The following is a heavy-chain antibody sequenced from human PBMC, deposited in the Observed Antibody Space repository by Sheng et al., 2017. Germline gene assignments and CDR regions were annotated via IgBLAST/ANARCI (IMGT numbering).Heavy chain of an antibody. Sequence: QVQLVQSGAEVKKPGSSVKVSCKASGGTFSSYAISWVRQAPGQGLEWMGGIIPIFGTANYAQKFQGRVTITTDESTSTAYMELSSLRSEDTAVYYCARLNYGAHSPNYYYYYMDVWGKGTTVTVSS. D-gene: IGHD4-17*01. J-gene: IGHJ6*03. CDR3: ARLNYGAHSPNYYYYYMDV. CDR1: GGTFSSYA. CDR2: IIPIFGTA. V-gene: IGHV1-69*05.